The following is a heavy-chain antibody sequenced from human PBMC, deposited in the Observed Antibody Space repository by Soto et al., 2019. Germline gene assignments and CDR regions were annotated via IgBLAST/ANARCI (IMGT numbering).Heavy chain of an antibody. CDR1: GFTFSSYA. V-gene: IGHV3-23*01. CDR3: AKRSCSSTSCQPPYYYYYMDV. D-gene: IGHD2-2*01. CDR2: ISGSGGST. Sequence: EVQLLESGGGLVQPGGSLRLSCAASGFTFSSYAMSWVRQAPGKGLEWVSAISGSGGSTYYADSVKGRFTISRDNSKNTLYLQMNSLSAEDTAVYYCAKRSCSSTSCQPPYYYYYMDVWGKGTTVTVSS. J-gene: IGHJ6*03.